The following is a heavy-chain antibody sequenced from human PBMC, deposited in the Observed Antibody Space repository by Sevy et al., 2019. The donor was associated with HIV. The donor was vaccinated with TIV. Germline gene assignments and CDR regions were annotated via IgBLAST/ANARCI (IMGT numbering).Heavy chain of an antibody. J-gene: IGHJ6*02. V-gene: IGHV4-34*01. Sequence: SETLSLTCAVYGGSFSGYYWSWIHQPPGKGLEWIGEINHSGSTNYNPSLKSRVTISVDTSKNQFSLKLSSVTAADTAVYYCARVDYGGKGYYYYYGMDVWGQGTTVTVSS. CDR3: ARVDYGGKGYYYYYGMDV. D-gene: IGHD4-17*01. CDR2: INHSGST. CDR1: GGSFSGYY.